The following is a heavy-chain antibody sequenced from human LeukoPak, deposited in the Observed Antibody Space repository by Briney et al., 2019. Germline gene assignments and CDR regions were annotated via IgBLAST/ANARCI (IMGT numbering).Heavy chain of an antibody. CDR2: IYYSGST. CDR3: ATKGGGLFDY. Sequence: SETLSLTCTVSGGSISSYYWSWVRQPPGKGLEGMGYIYYSGSTNYNPSLKSRVTISVDTSKNQFSLKLSSVTAADTAVYYCATKGGGLFDYWGQGTLVTVSS. J-gene: IGHJ4*02. V-gene: IGHV4-59*01. CDR1: GGSISSYY. D-gene: IGHD4-23*01.